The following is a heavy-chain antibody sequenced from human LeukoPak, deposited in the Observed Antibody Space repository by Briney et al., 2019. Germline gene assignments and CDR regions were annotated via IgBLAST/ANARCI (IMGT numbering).Heavy chain of an antibody. V-gene: IGHV4-39*01. D-gene: IGHD6-25*01. J-gene: IGHJ5*02. CDR2: IYYSGST. Sequence: PETLSLTCTVSGGSLSSSSYYWGWIRQPPGKGLEWVGSIYYSGSTYYNPSLKSRVTISVDTSKIQFSLKLSSVTAADTAVYYCDRPDSSVLGGFDPWGQGTLVTVFS. CDR1: GGSLSSSSYY. CDR3: DRPDSSVLGGFDP.